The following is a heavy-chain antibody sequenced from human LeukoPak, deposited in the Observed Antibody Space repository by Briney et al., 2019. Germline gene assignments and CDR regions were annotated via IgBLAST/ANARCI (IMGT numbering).Heavy chain of an antibody. V-gene: IGHV3-49*04. D-gene: IGHD5-18*01. CDR1: GFTFGDHA. Sequence: GRSLRLSCRGYGFTFGDHAMSWVRQAPGKGLEWVGFIRSKAYRGTTEYAASVKGRFTISRDDSTSIAYLQMNSLRIEDTAVYYCARGPIQLWIHHAMDVWGQGTTVTVSS. CDR3: ARGPIQLWIHHAMDV. CDR2: IRSKAYRGTT. J-gene: IGHJ6*02.